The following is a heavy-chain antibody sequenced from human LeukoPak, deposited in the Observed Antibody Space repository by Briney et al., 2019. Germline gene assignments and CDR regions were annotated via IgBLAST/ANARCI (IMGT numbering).Heavy chain of an antibody. J-gene: IGHJ4*02. CDR3: ARLMFLWPPIYFDY. CDR1: GFTFSSYG. D-gene: IGHD2-8*01. CDR2: IWYDGSNK. V-gene: IGHV3-33*01. Sequence: GSLRLSCAASGFTFSSYGMHWVRQAPGKGLEWVAIIWYDGSNKYYADSVKGRFTISRDNSKNTLYLQMNSLRAEDTAVYYCARLMFLWPPIYFDYWGQGTLVTVSS.